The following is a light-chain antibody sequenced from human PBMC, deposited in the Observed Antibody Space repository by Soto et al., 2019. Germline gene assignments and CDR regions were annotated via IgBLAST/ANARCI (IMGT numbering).Light chain of an antibody. Sequence: QSVLTQPASVSGSPGQSITISCTGTSSDVGSYNLVSWYQQHPGKAPKVMIYEVIKRPSGVPNGFSGSKSGYTASLTISGLQAEYEAEYHCCSYAGGSTYVFGTGTQLTVL. CDR2: EVI. CDR1: SSDVGSYNL. CDR3: CSYAGGSTYV. J-gene: IGLJ1*01. V-gene: IGLV2-23*02.